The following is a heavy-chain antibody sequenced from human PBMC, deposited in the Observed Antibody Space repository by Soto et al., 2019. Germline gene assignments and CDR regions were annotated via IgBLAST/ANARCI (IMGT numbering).Heavy chain of an antibody. CDR3: ARESAAARSAFDI. Sequence: ASVKVSCKASGYTFTSYGISWVRQAPGQGLEWMGWISAYNGNTNYAQKLQGRVTMTTDTSTSTACMELRSLRSDDTAVYYCARESAAARSAFDIWGQGTMVTVSS. CDR2: ISAYNGNT. CDR1: GYTFTSYG. D-gene: IGHD6-13*01. J-gene: IGHJ3*02. V-gene: IGHV1-18*01.